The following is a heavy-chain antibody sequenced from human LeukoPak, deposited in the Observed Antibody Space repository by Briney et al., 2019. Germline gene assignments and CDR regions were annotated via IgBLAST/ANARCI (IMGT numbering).Heavy chain of an antibody. CDR2: ISGSGGST. CDR1: GFTFSSYA. J-gene: IGHJ4*02. V-gene: IGHV3-23*01. CDR3: ARAGVLRYLGD. Sequence: GGSLRLSCAASGFTFSSYAMSWVRQAPGKGLEWVSAISGSGGSTYYADSVKGRFTISRDNSKNTLYLQMNSLRAEDTAIYYCARAGVLRYLGDWGQGTLVTVSS. D-gene: IGHD3-9*01.